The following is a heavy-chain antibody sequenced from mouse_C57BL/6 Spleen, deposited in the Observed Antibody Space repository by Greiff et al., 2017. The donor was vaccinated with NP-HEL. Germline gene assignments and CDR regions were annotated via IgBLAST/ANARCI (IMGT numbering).Heavy chain of an antibody. CDR3: ARSITTVVDPFAY. Sequence: VMLVESGPELVKPGASVKISCKASGYAFSSSWMNWVKQRPGKGLEWIGRIYPGDGDTNYNGKFKGKATLTADKSSSTAYMQLSSLTSEDSAVYFCARSITTVVDPFAYWGQGTLVTVSA. D-gene: IGHD1-1*01. J-gene: IGHJ3*01. V-gene: IGHV1-82*01. CDR1: GYAFSSSW. CDR2: IYPGDGDT.